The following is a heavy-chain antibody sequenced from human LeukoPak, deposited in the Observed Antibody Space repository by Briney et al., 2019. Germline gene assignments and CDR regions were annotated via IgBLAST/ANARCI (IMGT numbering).Heavy chain of an antibody. CDR1: GGSMSSYY. D-gene: IGHD4-23*01. J-gene: IGHJ3*01. CDR3: ARSDYGGDPTCDAFDL. Sequence: PSETLPLTCTVSGGSMSSYYWGWIRQPAGKGLEWIGRFITGGSTIYNPSLKGRVTMSGDTSKKQLSLKLTSVTAADTAVYYCARSDYGGDPTCDAFDLWGQGTMVTVSS. CDR2: FITGGST. V-gene: IGHV4-4*07.